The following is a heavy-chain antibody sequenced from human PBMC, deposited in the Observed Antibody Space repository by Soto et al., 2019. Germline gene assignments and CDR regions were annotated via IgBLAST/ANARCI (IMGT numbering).Heavy chain of an antibody. CDR2: ISGSGGST. CDR1: GFTFSSYA. D-gene: IGHD2-2*01. Sequence: GGSLRLSCAASGFTFSSYAMSWVRQAPGKGLEWVSAISGSGGSTYYADSVKGRFTISRDNSKNTLYLQMNSLRAEDTAVYYCARADNCSSTSCSSGRPDYWGQGTLVTVSS. V-gene: IGHV3-23*01. CDR3: ARADNCSSTSCSSGRPDY. J-gene: IGHJ4*02.